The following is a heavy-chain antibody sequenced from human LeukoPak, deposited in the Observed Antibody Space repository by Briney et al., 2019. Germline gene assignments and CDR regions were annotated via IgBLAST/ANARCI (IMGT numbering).Heavy chain of an antibody. D-gene: IGHD3-10*01. J-gene: IGHJ4*02. CDR1: GFTFSSYA. V-gene: IGHV3-30-3*01. CDR2: ISYDGSNK. Sequence: GRSLRLSCAASGFTFSSYAMHWVRQAPGKGLEWVAVISYDGSNKYYADSVKGRFTISRDNSKNTLYLQMNSLRAEDTAVYYCASLLPQVDANVDYWGQGTLVTVSS. CDR3: ASLLPQVDANVDY.